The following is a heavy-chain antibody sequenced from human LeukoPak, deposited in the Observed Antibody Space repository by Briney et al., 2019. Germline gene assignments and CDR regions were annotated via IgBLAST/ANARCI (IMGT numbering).Heavy chain of an antibody. CDR3: ARGFWQGDY. D-gene: IGHD3-3*01. Sequence: SETLSLTCAVYGGSFSGYYWSWIRQPPGKGLEWIGEINHSGSTNYNPSLKSRVTISVDTSKNQFSLKPSSVTAADTAVYYCARGFWQGDYWGQGTLVTVSS. CDR2: INHSGST. J-gene: IGHJ4*02. CDR1: GGSFSGYY. V-gene: IGHV4-34*01.